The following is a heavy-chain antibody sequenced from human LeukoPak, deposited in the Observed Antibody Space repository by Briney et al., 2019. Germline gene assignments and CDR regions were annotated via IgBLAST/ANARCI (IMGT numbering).Heavy chain of an antibody. CDR1: GGSFSDYY. CDR3: ARSSSSWYYY. D-gene: IGHD6-13*01. J-gene: IGHJ4*02. CDR2: INHSRST. V-gene: IGHV4-34*01. Sequence: SETLSLTCAVYGGSFSDYYWSWIRQPPGKGLEWIGEINHSRSTNYNPSLKSRVTISVDTSKNQFSLKVTSVTAADTAVYYCARSSSSWYYYWGQGTLVTVSS.